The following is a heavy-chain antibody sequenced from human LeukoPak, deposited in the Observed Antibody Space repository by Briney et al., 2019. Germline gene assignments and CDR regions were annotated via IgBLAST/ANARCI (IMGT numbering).Heavy chain of an antibody. D-gene: IGHD2-15*01. J-gene: IGHJ4*02. CDR3: ARADCESGGNCHYFNY. Sequence: SQTLSLTCTVSGDSISSGTYYWSWIRQPAGKGLEWIGRIYTSGSTNYNPSLKSRVTISLDTSKNQFSLKLSSVTAADTAVYFCARADCESGGNCHYFNYWGQGSLVIVSS. CDR1: GDSISSGTYY. CDR2: IYTSGST. V-gene: IGHV4-61*02.